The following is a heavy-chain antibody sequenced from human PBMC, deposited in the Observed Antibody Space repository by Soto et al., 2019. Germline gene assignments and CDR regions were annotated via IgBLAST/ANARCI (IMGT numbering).Heavy chain of an antibody. CDR2: IYYSGST. Sequence: AETLSLTCTASGGSISSNDYYWDWIRQSPGKGLEWIGSIYYSGSTYYNPSLKSRVTISVDTSKNQFSLKLSSVTAADTAVYYCARVPDRWGQGTLVTVSS. J-gene: IGHJ5*02. CDR1: GGSISSNDYY. D-gene: IGHD2-2*01. V-gene: IGHV4-39*07. CDR3: ARVPDR.